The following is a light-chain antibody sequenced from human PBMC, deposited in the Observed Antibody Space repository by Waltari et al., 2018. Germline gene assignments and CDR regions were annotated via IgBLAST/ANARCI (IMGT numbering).Light chain of an antibody. CDR3: QHHVRLPAT. V-gene: IGKV3-20*01. J-gene: IGKJ1*01. Sequence: IVLTQSPGTLSLSPGGRATLSCRASQDIGHYLAWYQQKPGQAPRLLIYATSTRAACIPDRFSGSGSGADFSLTITRLEPEDFAVYYCQHHVRLPATFGQGTKV. CDR2: ATS. CDR1: QDIGHY.